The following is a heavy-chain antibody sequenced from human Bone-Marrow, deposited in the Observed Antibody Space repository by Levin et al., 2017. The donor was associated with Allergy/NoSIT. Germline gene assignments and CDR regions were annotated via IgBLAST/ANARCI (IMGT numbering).Heavy chain of an antibody. CDR3: ARARPSPEYHFDY. J-gene: IGHJ4*02. V-gene: IGHV3-30-3*01. CDR2: ISYDGNKK. D-gene: IGHD2-2*01. CDR1: GFTFSSYA. Sequence: GGSLRLSCAASGFTFSSYAMHWVRQAPGKGLEWLAEISYDGNKKYYADSVKGRFTVSRDNSENTLYLQMDSLRSDDTAVYFCARARPSPEYHFDYWGRGTLVTVSS.